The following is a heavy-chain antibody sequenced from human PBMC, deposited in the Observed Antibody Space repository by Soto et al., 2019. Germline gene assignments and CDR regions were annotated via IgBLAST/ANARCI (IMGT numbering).Heavy chain of an antibody. CDR3: ARRGEYDWYFDL. V-gene: IGHV4-39*01. CDR1: GGSISTTNYY. CDR2: IYDSGST. D-gene: IGHD4-17*01. J-gene: IGHJ2*01. Sequence: QMQLQESGPGLVKPSETLSLTCTISGGSISTTNYYWGWIRQPPGKGLEWIGTIYDSGSTYYNPSLKRGVTISVETSKNQFSLKLSSVTAADTAVYYCARRGEYDWYFDLWGRGTLVTVSS.